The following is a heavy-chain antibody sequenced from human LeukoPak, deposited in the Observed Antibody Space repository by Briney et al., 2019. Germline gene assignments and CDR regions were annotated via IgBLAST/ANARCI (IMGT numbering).Heavy chain of an antibody. Sequence: GASVKVSCKASGYTFTGYYMHWVRQAPGQGLEWMGWINPNSGGTNYAQKFQGRVTMTRDTSISTAYMELSRLRSDDTAVYYCARVRYRLAETYIDYWGRGTLVTVSS. D-gene: IGHD3-16*01. CDR2: INPNSGGT. CDR1: GYTFTGYY. J-gene: IGHJ4*02. V-gene: IGHV1-2*02. CDR3: ARVRYRLAETYIDY.